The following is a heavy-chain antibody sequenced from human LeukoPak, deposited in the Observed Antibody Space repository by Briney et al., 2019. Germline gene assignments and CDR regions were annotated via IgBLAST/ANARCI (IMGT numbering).Heavy chain of an antibody. Sequence: GGSLRLSCAASGFTFSGYWMHWVRQAPGKGLEWVAIISYDGSNKYYADSVKGRFTISRDNSKNTLDLQMNSLRVEDTAVYYCARDSYGMDVWGQGTTVTVSS. V-gene: IGHV3-30*03. CDR1: GFTFSGYW. CDR2: ISYDGSNK. J-gene: IGHJ6*02. CDR3: ARDSYGMDV.